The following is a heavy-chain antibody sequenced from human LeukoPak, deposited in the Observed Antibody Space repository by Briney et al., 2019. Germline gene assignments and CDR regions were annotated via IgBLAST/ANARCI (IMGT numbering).Heavy chain of an antibody. CDR3: AKDRPLAAAGIHDPH. J-gene: IGHJ4*02. D-gene: IGHD6-13*01. Sequence: GGSLRLSCAASGFTFSSYGMPWVRQAPGKGLEWVAVISYDGSNKYYADSVKGRFTISRDNSKNTLYLQMNSLRAEDTAVYYCAKDRPLAAAGIHDPHWGQGTLVTVSS. V-gene: IGHV3-30*18. CDR2: ISYDGSNK. CDR1: GFTFSSYG.